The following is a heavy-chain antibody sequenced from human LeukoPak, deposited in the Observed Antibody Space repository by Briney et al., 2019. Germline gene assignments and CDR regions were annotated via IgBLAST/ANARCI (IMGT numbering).Heavy chain of an antibody. CDR2: ISSGSTYI. J-gene: IGHJ6*03. V-gene: IGHV3-21*01. D-gene: IGHD3-22*01. CDR1: EFTFSTYS. CDR3: ARDFTMIVGRYMDV. Sequence: GGSLRLSCAASEFTFSTYSMNWVRQAPGKGLEWVSSISSGSTYIYYADSVKGRFTISRDNSKNTLYLQMNSLRAEDTAVYYCARDFTMIVGRYMDVWGKGTTVTVSS.